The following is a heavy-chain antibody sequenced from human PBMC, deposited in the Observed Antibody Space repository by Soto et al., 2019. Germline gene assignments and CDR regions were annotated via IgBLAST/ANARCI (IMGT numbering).Heavy chain of an antibody. D-gene: IGHD5-12*01. V-gene: IGHV3-23*01. CDR2: ISGSGGTT. J-gene: IGHJ4*02. CDR1: GFTFSSYG. CDR3: AKDSGYSGYDDFDS. Sequence: GGSLRLSCAASGFTFSSYGMTWVRQAPGKGPEWVSTISGSGGTTYYADSVKGRFTISRDISKNTLYLQMNSLRAEDTAIYYCAKDSGYSGYDDFDSWGQGTLVTVSS.